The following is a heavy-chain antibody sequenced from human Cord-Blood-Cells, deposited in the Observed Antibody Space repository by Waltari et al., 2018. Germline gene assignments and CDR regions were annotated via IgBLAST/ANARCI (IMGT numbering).Heavy chain of an antibody. V-gene: IGHV3-48*03. D-gene: IGHD6-6*01. CDR3: AYTLAEYSSSSGGFDY. CDR2: ISSSGSTI. CDR1: GFTFSSYE. Sequence: EVQLVVPGGGLVQPGGSLRLSCAASGFTFSSYEMNWVRQAPGKGLEWVSYISSSGSTIYYADSVKGRFTISRDNAKNSLYLQMNSLRAEDTAVYYCAYTLAEYSSSSGGFDYWGQGTLVTVSS. J-gene: IGHJ4*02.